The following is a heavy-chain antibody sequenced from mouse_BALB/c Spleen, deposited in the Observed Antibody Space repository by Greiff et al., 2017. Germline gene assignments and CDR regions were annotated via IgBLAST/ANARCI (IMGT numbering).Heavy chain of an antibody. CDR1: GYSITSGYY. V-gene: IGHV3-6*02. J-gene: IGHJ3*01. D-gene: IGHD2-1*01. CDR3: ARDRGNYGFAY. CDR2: ISYDGSN. Sequence: EVKLMESGPGLVKPSQSLSLTCSVPGYSITSGYYWNWIRQFPGNKLEWMGYISYDGSNNYNPSLKNRISITRDTSKNQFFLKLNSVTTEDTATYYCARDRGNYGFAYWGQGTLVTVSA.